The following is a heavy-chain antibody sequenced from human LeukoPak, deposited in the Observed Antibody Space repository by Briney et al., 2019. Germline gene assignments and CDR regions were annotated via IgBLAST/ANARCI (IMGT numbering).Heavy chain of an antibody. D-gene: IGHD3-10*01. CDR3: AKAYYYGSGSFYIGLDY. CDR1: GFTFSSYS. Sequence: GGSLRLSCAASGFTFSSYSMNWVRQAPGKGLEWVSSISSSSSYIYYADSVKGRFTISRDNAKNSLYLQMNSLRAEDTAVYYCAKAYYYGSGSFYIGLDYWGQGTLVTVSS. J-gene: IGHJ4*02. CDR2: ISSSSSYI. V-gene: IGHV3-21*04.